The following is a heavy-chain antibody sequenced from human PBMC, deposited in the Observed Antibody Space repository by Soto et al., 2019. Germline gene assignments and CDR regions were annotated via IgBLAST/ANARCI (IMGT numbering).Heavy chain of an antibody. D-gene: IGHD2-21*02. CDR1: GFTFSSYG. V-gene: IGHV3-30*18. CDR2: ISYDGSNK. J-gene: IGHJ4*02. CDR3: AKEYCGGDCYLRPYFDY. Sequence: QVQLVESGGGVVQPGRSLRLSCAASGFTFSSYGMHWVRQAPGKGLEWVTVISYDGSNKYYADSVKGRFTISRDNSKNTLYLQMNSLRAEATAVYYCAKEYCGGDCYLRPYFDYWGQGTLVTVSS.